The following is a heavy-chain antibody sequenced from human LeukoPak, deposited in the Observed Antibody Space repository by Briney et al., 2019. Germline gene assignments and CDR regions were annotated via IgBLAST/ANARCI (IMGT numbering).Heavy chain of an antibody. J-gene: IGHJ4*02. CDR2: INHSGST. D-gene: IGHD3-10*01. CDR1: GGSFSVYY. Sequence: SETLSLTCAVYGGSFSVYYWSWIRQPPGKGLEWIGEINHSGSTNYNPSLKSRVTISVDTSKNQFSLKLSSVTAADTAVYYCASSCGSGSYYDYWGQGTLVTVSS. V-gene: IGHV4-34*01. CDR3: ASSCGSGSYYDY.